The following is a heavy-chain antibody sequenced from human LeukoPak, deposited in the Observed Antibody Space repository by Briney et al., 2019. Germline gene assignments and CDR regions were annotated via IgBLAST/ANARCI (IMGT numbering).Heavy chain of an antibody. V-gene: IGHV4-39*07. Sequence: SETLSLTCTVSGGSISSSSYYWGWIRQPPGKGLEWIGSIYYSGSTYYNPSLKSRVTISVDTSKNQFSLKLSSVTAADTAVYYCARAGGRAVVVPAAIFDYWGQGTLVTVSS. CDR1: GGSISSSSYY. J-gene: IGHJ4*02. CDR3: ARAGGRAVVVPAAIFDY. D-gene: IGHD2-2*01. CDR2: IYYSGST.